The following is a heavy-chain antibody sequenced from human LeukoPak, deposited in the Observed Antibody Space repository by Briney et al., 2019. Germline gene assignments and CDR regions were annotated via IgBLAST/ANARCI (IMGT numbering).Heavy chain of an antibody. D-gene: IGHD1-1*01. J-gene: IGHJ5*02. CDR1: GFTFSSYS. CDR2: ISSSSSYI. V-gene: IGHV3-21*01. CDR3: ARGPEGKVEGANWFDP. Sequence: GGSLRLSCAASGFTFSSYSMNWVRQAPGKGLEWVSSISSSSSYIYYADSVKGRFTISRDNAKNSLYLKMNSLRAEDTAVYYCARGPEGKVEGANWFDPWGQGTLVTVAS.